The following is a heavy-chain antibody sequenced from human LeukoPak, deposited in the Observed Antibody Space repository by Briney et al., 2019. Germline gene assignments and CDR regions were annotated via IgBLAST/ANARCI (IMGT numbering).Heavy chain of an antibody. V-gene: IGHV4-59*01. Sequence: SETLSLTCTVSGGSISSYYWSWIRQPPGKGLEWIGYIYYTGSTDYNPSLKSRVTISVDTSKNQFSLKLSSVTAADTAVYYCARDRVGATPGYYYYGMDVWGQGTTVTVSS. CDR3: ARDRVGATPGYYYYGMDV. CDR2: IYYTGST. J-gene: IGHJ6*02. CDR1: GGSISSYY. D-gene: IGHD1-26*01.